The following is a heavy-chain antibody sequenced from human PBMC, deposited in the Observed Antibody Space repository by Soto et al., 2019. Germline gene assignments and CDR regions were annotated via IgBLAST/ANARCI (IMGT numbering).Heavy chain of an antibody. CDR2: ISSSSSTI. Sequence: EVQLVESGGGLVQPGGSLRLSCAASGFTFSSYSMNWVRQAPGKGLEWVSYISSSSSTIYYADSVKGRFTIARDNAKNSLDLQMNRLRDEDTAVYYCASDSLDYGGNAGWFGPWGQGTLVTGSS. CDR1: GFTFSSYS. V-gene: IGHV3-48*02. D-gene: IGHD4-17*01. CDR3: ASDSLDYGGNAGWFGP. J-gene: IGHJ5*02.